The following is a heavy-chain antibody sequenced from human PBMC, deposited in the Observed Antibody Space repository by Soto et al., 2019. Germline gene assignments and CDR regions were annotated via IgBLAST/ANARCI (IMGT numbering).Heavy chain of an antibody. CDR1: GFTFGSSA. J-gene: IGHJ6*04. CDR3: AKGPTIFGVVITYSYYYGMDV. Sequence: EVQLLESGGGLVQPGGSLRLSCAASGFTFGSSAMSWVRLAPGKGLEWVSALSGSGGRTYYADSVKGRFTISRDNSKNTLYLQMNSLGAEDKAIYHCAKGPTIFGVVITYSYYYGMDVWGEGTTVTVSS. V-gene: IGHV3-23*01. D-gene: IGHD3-3*01. CDR2: LSGSGGRT.